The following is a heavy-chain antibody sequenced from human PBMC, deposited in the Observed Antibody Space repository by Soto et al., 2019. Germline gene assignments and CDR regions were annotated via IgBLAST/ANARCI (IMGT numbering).Heavy chain of an antibody. CDR3: ARGNSPVNVF. D-gene: IGHD3-16*02. CDR1: GFTFYNYE. Sequence: EVQLVESGGGLVQPGGSLRLSCVASGFTFYNYEMNWVRQAPGKGLEWISYITSTGSTTYYADSVKGRFAISRDNAKNSLYLQMNRLGAEDTAVYYCARGNSPVNVFWGQGTQVTVSS. CDR2: ITSTGSTT. V-gene: IGHV3-48*03. J-gene: IGHJ4*02.